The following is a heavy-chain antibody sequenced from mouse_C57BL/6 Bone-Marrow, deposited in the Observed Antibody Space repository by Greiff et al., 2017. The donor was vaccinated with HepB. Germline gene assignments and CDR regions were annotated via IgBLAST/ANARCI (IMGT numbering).Heavy chain of an antibody. CDR2: FHPYNDDT. CDR3: ARAPADYYGSSHWYFDV. Sequence: VQLVESGAELVKPGASVKMSCKASGYTFTTYPIEWMKQNHGKSLEWIGNFHPYNDDTKYNEKFKGKATLTVEKSSSTVYLELSRLTSDDSAVYYCARAPADYYGSSHWYFDVWGTGTTVTVSS. CDR1: GYTFTTYP. V-gene: IGHV1-47*01. D-gene: IGHD1-1*01. J-gene: IGHJ1*03.